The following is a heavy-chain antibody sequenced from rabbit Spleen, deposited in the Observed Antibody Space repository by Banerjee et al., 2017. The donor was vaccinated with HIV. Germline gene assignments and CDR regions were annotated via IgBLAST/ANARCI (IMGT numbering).Heavy chain of an antibody. J-gene: IGHJ6*01. CDR1: GVSFSVSSY. D-gene: IGHD1-1*01. V-gene: IGHV1S40*01. CDR2: IEAGSSGFT. CDR3: ARDTSSSFSSYGMDL. Sequence: QSLEESGGDLVKPGASLTLTCIASGVSFSVSSYMCWVRQAPGKGLEWIACIEAGSSGFTYFASWAKGRFTISKTSSTTVTLQMTSLTVADTATYFCARDTSSSFSSYGMDLWGQGTLVTVS.